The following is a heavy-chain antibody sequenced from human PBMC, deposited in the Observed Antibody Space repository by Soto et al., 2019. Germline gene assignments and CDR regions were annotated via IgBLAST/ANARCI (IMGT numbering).Heavy chain of an antibody. J-gene: IGHJ4*02. D-gene: IGHD1-26*01. Sequence: QVQLVPSGAEVKKPGSSVKVSCKASGGTFSSYAISWVRQAPGQGLEWMGGIIPIFGTANYAQKFQGRVTITADESTSTAYMELSSLISEDTAVYYCVRDSGSYPRYYFDYWGQGTLVTVSS. CDR1: GGTFSSYA. V-gene: IGHV1-69*01. CDR2: IIPIFGTA. CDR3: VRDSGSYPRYYFDY.